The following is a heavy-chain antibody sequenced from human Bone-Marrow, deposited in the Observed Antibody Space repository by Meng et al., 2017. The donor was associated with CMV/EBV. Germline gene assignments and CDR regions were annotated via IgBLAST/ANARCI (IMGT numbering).Heavy chain of an antibody. V-gene: IGHV3-9*01. CDR2: ISWNSGSI. CDR3: AKSPGVQLALDFDY. CDR1: GFTFDDYA. J-gene: IGHJ4*02. Sequence: SLKISCAASGFTFDDYAMHWVRQAPGKGLEWVSGISWNSGSIGYADSVKGRFTISRDNAKNSLYLQMNSLRAEDTALYYCAKSPGVQLALDFDYWGQGTLVTVSS. D-gene: IGHD6-13*01.